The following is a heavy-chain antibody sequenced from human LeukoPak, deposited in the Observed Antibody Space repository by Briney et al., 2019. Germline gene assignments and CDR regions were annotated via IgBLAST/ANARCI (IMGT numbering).Heavy chain of an antibody. D-gene: IGHD2-8*01. J-gene: IGHJ4*02. CDR3: VRVSCTNGVCYGFDY. CDR2: IKQDGSEK. Sequence: GGSLRLSCAASGFTFIRYWGSWVRQAPGKGLEWVANIKQDGSEKYYVDSVKGRFTISIDNAKNSLYLQMNSLRDEDTAVYYCVRVSCTNGVCYGFDYWGQRTLVTVSS. CDR1: GFTFIRYW. V-gene: IGHV3-7*01.